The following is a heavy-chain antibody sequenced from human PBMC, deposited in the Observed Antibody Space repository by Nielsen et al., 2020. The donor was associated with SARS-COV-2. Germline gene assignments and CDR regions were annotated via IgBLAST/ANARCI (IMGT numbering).Heavy chain of an antibody. CDR2: ISYDRSNI. J-gene: IGHJ4*02. CDR1: GFSFSSSA. V-gene: IGHV3-30*18. Sequence: GESLKISCAASGFSFSSSAMHWVRQAPGKGLEWVAAISYDRSNIYYADSVKGRFTISRDSSRNTLNLHMNSLRSEDTAVYYCAKAGVMITFGGDVDYFESWGQGTLVTVSS. CDR3: AKAGVMITFGGDVDYFES. D-gene: IGHD3-16*01.